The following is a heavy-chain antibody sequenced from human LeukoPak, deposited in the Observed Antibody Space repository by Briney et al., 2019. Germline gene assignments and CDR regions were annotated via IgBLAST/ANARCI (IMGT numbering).Heavy chain of an antibody. J-gene: IGHJ6*02. CDR1: GFTFSIYS. CDR2: ISSSSSYI. CDR3: ARDRSLSELTRTYYYYYGMDV. D-gene: IGHD1-20*01. V-gene: IGHV3-21*01. Sequence: PGGSLRLSCAASGFTFSIYSMNWVRQAPGKGLEWVSSISSSSSYIYYADSVKGRFTISRDNAKNSLYLQMNSLRAEDTAVYYCARDRSLSELTRTYYYYYGMDVWGQGTTVTVSS.